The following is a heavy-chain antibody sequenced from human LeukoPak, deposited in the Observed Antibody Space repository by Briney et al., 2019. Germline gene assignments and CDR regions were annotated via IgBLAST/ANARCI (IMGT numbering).Heavy chain of an antibody. CDR3: ARWGRLAAAGIRGMDV. D-gene: IGHD6-13*01. CDR1: GYTFTNYD. Sequence: GASVKVSCKPSGYTFTNYDINWVRQATGQGLEWMGWMNPNSGNTGYAQKFQGRVTMTRNTAISTAYMELSSLRSEDTAVYYCARWGRLAAAGIRGMDVWGQRTTVTVSS. CDR2: MNPNSGNT. V-gene: IGHV1-8*01. J-gene: IGHJ6*02.